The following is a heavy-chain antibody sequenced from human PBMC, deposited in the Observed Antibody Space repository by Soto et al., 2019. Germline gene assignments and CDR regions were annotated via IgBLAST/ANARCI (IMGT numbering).Heavy chain of an antibody. CDR3: ARDQGLYSYYYGMDV. Sequence: ASVKVSCKASGYTFTGYYMHWVRQAPGQGLEWMGWINPNSGGTNYAQKFQGWVTMTRDTSISTAYMELSRLRSDDTAVYYCARDQGLYSYYYGMDVWGQGTTVTVSS. CDR2: INPNSGGT. CDR1: GYTFTGYY. V-gene: IGHV1-2*04. J-gene: IGHJ6*02. D-gene: IGHD4-4*01.